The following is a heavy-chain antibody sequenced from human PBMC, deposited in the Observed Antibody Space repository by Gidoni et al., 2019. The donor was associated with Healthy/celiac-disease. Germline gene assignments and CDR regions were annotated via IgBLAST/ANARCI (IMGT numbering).Heavy chain of an antibody. J-gene: IGHJ3*02. V-gene: IGHV3-23*01. Sequence: EVQLLESGGGLVQPGGSLGLSCAASGFTFSSYAMRRVRQAPGKGLEWVSAISGSGGSTYYADAVKGRFTISRDNSKNTLYLQMNSLRAEDTAVYYCAKISSDYYDSSGSWRGDAFDIWGQGTMVTVSS. CDR3: AKISSDYYDSSGSWRGDAFDI. D-gene: IGHD3-22*01. CDR1: GFTFSSYA. CDR2: ISGSGGST.